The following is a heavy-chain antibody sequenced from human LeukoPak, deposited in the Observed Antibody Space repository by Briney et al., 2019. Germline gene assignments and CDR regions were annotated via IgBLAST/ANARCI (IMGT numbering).Heavy chain of an antibody. D-gene: IGHD6-19*01. Sequence: GGSLRLSCAASGFTFSSYWMSWVRQAPGKGLEWVANIKQDGSEKYYVDSVKGRFTISRDNAKNSLYPQMNSLRAEDTAVYYCARNEPGIAVAAVDAFDIWGQGTMVTVSP. CDR1: GFTFSSYW. V-gene: IGHV3-7*01. J-gene: IGHJ3*02. CDR3: ARNEPGIAVAAVDAFDI. CDR2: IKQDGSEK.